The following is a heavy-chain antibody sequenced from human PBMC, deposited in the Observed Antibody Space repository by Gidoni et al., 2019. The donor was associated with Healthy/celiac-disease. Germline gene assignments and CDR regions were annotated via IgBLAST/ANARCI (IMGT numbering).Heavy chain of an antibody. CDR1: GFTFSSYG. Sequence: QVQLVESGGGVVQPGTSQRLSSAASGFTFSSYGMDWVRQAPGKGLGWVAVIWYDGSNKYYADSVKGRFTIARDKSKNTLYLQMNSLRAEDTAVYYCARDSNCFDYWGQGTLVTVSS. J-gene: IGHJ4*02. CDR2: IWYDGSNK. CDR3: ARDSNCFDY. V-gene: IGHV3-33*01. D-gene: IGHD4-4*01.